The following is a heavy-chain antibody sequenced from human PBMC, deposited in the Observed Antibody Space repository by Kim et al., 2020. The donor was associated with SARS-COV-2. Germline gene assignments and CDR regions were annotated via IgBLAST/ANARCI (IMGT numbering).Heavy chain of an antibody. J-gene: IGHJ5*02. D-gene: IGHD3-16*02. V-gene: IGHV4-30-4*01. CDR3: AIVIVGGRSVNRFEP. CDR1: GFSISSNDYF. CDR2: MYNSGST. Sequence: SETLSLTCSVSGFSISSNDYFWIWIRQHPGKGLEWIAFMYNSGSTYYNPSLKSRLTASVDRSRNQLSLMLKSVTAAATAVYYCAIVIVGGRSVNRFEPWG.